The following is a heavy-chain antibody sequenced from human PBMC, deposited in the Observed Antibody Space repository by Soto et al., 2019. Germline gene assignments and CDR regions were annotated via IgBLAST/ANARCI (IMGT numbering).Heavy chain of an antibody. CDR1: GYTFTSYG. CDR2: ISAYNGNT. J-gene: IGHJ4*02. D-gene: IGHD3-9*01. V-gene: IGHV1-18*01. Sequence: AAVKVSCKASGYTFTSYGINWVRQAPGQGLEWMGWISAYNGNTNYPQKFQGRVTMTTDTSTTTAYMELRSLRSDDTAVYYCARYYVILTGYKKYIDYWGQGTLVLGSS. CDR3: ARYYVILTGYKKYIDY.